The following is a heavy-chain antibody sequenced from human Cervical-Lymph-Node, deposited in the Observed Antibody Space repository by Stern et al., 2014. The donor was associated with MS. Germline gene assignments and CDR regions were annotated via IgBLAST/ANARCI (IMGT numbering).Heavy chain of an antibody. V-gene: IGHV3-15*01. Sequence: EVHLVESGGGLVKPGGSLRLSCAASGLTFSNAWMSWVRQAPGKGLEWVGRIKSKTDGGTTDYATPVKGRFTISRDDSVNTLYLQMNSLKTDDTAVYYCATESCSAGCPGNYYYYAMDVWGQGTTVTVSS. CDR3: ATESCSAGCPGNYYYYAMDV. D-gene: IGHD2-15*01. J-gene: IGHJ6*02. CDR1: GLTFSNAW. CDR2: IKSKTDGGTT.